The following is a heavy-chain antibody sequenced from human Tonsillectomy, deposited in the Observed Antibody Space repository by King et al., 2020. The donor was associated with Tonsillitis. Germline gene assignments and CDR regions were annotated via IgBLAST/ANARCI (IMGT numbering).Heavy chain of an antibody. D-gene: IGHD3-9*01. CDR2: IWSDGSNK. CDR1: GFTFSNNG. J-gene: IGHJ6*03. V-gene: IGHV3-33*01. Sequence: VQLVESGGGVVQSGRSLRLSCAASGFTFSNNGMHWVRQAPGKGLEWVAVIWSDGSNKYNADSVKGRFTISRDNSKNTIYLQMNSLRAEDTAVYFCARGGLFSFDLYYMDVWGKGTTVTVFS. CDR3: ARGGLFSFDLYYMDV.